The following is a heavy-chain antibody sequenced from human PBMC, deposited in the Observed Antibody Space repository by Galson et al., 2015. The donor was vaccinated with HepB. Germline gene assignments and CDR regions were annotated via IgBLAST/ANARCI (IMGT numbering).Heavy chain of an antibody. CDR2: IIPIIGIP. Sequence: SVKVSCKASGGTFISYGFSWVRRAPGQGLEWMGGIIPIIGIPQYTEKFQGRVTITADKSTSTSNMELSSLRSEDTAVYYCARAVVATTGEDHYYYYMDVWGKGTTVTVSS. D-gene: IGHD2-21*01. CDR3: ARAVVATTGEDHYYYYMDV. V-gene: IGHV1-69*10. CDR1: GGTFISYG. J-gene: IGHJ6*03.